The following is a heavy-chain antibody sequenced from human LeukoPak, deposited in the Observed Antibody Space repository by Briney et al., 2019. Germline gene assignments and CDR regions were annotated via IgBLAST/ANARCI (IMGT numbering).Heavy chain of an antibody. Sequence: GGSLRLSCAASGFTFSSYGMHWVRQASGKGLEWVAVIWYDGSNKYYADSVKGRFTISRDNSKNTLYLQMNSLRAEDTAVYYCARGRELRDAFDIWGQGTMVTVSS. D-gene: IGHD1-26*01. CDR2: IWYDGSNK. CDR3: ARGRELRDAFDI. V-gene: IGHV3-33*01. J-gene: IGHJ3*02. CDR1: GFTFSSYG.